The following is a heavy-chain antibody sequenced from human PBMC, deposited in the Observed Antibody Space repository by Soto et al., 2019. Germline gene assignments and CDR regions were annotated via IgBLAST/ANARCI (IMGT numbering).Heavy chain of an antibody. J-gene: IGHJ4*02. V-gene: IGHV1-18*01. D-gene: IGHD3-10*01. CDR3: ARDKGDGSGSYYGY. CDR2: ISAYNGKT. CDR1: GYTFSSYG. Sequence: QVQLVQSGAEVKKPGASVKVSCKASGYTFSSYGISCVLQAPGQGLEWMGWISAYNGKTNYAQKLQGRFTMTTDTTTSTAYMDLRSLRSDDTAIYYWARDKGDGSGSYYGYWGQGTLVTGSS.